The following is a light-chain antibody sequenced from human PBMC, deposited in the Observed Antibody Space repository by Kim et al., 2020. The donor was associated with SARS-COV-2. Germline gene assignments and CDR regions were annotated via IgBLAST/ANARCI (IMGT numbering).Light chain of an antibody. CDR1: KLGDKY. Sequence: SYELTQPPSVSVSPGQTASITCSGDKLGDKYACWYQQKPGKSPVVVIYQDSKRPSGIPERFSGSNSGNTATLTISGTQAMDEADYYCQPWDNSTYV. CDR3: QPWDNSTYV. J-gene: IGLJ1*01. CDR2: QDS. V-gene: IGLV3-1*01.